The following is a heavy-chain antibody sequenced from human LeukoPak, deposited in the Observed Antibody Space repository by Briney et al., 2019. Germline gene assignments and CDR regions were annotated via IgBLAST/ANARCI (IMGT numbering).Heavy chain of an antibody. CDR3: AKDGGIVVVVGDY. J-gene: IGHJ4*02. Sequence: GGSLRRSCAASGFTFSSYAMSWVRQAPGKGLEWVSAISGSGGSTYYADSVKGRFTISRDNSKNTLYLQMNSLRAEDTAVYYCAKDGGIVVVVGDYWGQGTLVTVSS. V-gene: IGHV3-23*01. CDR1: GFTFSSYA. D-gene: IGHD2-15*01. CDR2: ISGSGGST.